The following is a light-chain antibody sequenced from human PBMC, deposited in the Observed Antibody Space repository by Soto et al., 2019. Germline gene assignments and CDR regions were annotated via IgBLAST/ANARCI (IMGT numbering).Light chain of an antibody. Sequence: EIVLTQSPGTLSLSPGERATLSCRASQSISNNYLAWYQQRPGQAPRLLIYGVSSRSTGIADRFSGSGSGTDFTLTSSRLEPEGFAMYSCQQSTAFGQGTRVEI. CDR2: GVS. CDR3: QQSTA. V-gene: IGKV3-20*01. J-gene: IGKJ1*01. CDR1: QSISNNY.